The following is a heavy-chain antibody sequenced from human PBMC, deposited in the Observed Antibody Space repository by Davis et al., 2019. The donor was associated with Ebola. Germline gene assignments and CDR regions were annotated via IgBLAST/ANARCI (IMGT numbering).Heavy chain of an antibody. J-gene: IGHJ4*02. V-gene: IGHV3-72*01. D-gene: IGHD2-15*01. CDR2: IRTKTYSYTT. CDR1: GLTFSDHH. Sequence: PGGSLRLSCVVSGLTFSDHHMDWVRQAPGKGLEWVGRIRTKTYSYTTENAASVKGRFTISRDDSRSSLYLQMNSLKTEDTAVYYCALLGYTFLAYWGQGTLVTVSS. CDR3: ALLGYTFLAY.